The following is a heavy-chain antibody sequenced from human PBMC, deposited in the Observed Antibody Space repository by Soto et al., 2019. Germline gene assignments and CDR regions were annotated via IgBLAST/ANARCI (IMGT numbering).Heavy chain of an antibody. CDR2: ISTSGGST. Sequence: EVQLLESGGGLVQPGGSLRLSCAASGFTFSSYAMSWVRQAPGKGLEWVSSISTSGGSTYYADSVKGRFTISRDNTNNTLYLQMNSLRDEDTAVYYCSLSARYYGMDVWGLGTTVTVSS. V-gene: IGHV3-23*01. J-gene: IGHJ6*02. CDR3: SLSARYYGMDV. CDR1: GFTFSSYA.